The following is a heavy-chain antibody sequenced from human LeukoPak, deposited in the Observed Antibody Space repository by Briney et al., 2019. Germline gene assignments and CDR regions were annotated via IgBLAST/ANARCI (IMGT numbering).Heavy chain of an antibody. V-gene: IGHV1-69*05. Sequence: ASVKVSCKASGGTFSSYAISWVRQAPGQGLEWMGGIIPIFGTANYAQKFHGRVTITTDESTSTAYMELSSLRSEDTAVYYCARSQKHCSSTSCLLSYYYYYYYMDVWGKGTTVTVSS. CDR2: IIPIFGTA. J-gene: IGHJ6*03. CDR3: ARSQKHCSSTSCLLSYYYYYYYMDV. CDR1: GGTFSSYA. D-gene: IGHD2-2*01.